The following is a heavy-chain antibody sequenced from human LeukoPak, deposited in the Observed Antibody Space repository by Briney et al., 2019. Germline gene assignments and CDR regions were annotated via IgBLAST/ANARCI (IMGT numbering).Heavy chain of an antibody. CDR1: GGSISSYY. D-gene: IGHD2-15*01. CDR3: ARHGGRKVVVAAIGNWFDP. J-gene: IGHJ5*02. CDR2: IYTSGST. V-gene: IGHV4-4*09. Sequence: SETLSLTCTVSGGSISSYYWSWIRQPPGKGLEWIGYIYTSGSTNYNPSLKSRVTISVDTSKNQFSLKLSSVTAADTAVYYCARHGGRKVVVAAIGNWFDPWGQGTLVTVSS.